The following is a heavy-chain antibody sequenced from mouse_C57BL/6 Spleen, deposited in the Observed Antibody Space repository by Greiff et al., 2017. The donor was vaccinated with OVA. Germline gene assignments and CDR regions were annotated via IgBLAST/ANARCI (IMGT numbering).Heavy chain of an antibody. V-gene: IGHV1-26*01. Sequence: EVKLQQSGPELVKPGASVKISCKASGYTFTDYYMNWVKQSHGKSLEWIGDINPNNGGTSYNQKFKGKATLTVDKSSSTAYMELRSLTSEDSAVYYCARRVLWTYYFDYWGQGTTLTVSS. J-gene: IGHJ2*01. CDR2: INPNNGGT. CDR3: ARRVLWTYYFDY. CDR1: GYTFTDYY. D-gene: IGHD1-1*02.